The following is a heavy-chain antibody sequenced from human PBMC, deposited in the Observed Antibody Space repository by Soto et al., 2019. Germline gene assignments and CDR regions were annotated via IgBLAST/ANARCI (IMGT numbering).Heavy chain of an antibody. CDR3: ARAAYDFWSGYSPFDY. J-gene: IGHJ4*02. V-gene: IGHV4-30-4*01. CDR1: GGSISSGDYY. Sequence: SETLSLTCTVSGGSISSGDYYWSWIRQPPGKGLEWIGYIYYSGSTYYNPSLKSRVTISVDTSKNQFSLKLSSVTAADTAVYYCARAAYDFWSGYSPFDYWGQGTLVTVSS. D-gene: IGHD3-3*01. CDR2: IYYSGST.